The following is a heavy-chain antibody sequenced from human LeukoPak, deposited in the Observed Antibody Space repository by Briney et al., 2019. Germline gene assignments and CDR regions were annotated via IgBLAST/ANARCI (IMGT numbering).Heavy chain of an antibody. CDR2: IYYSGST. V-gene: IGHV4-59*11. CDR3: ARCHYYYYYYMDV. Sequence: SETLSLTCTVSGGSISSHYWSWIRQPPGKGLEWIGYIYYSGSTNYNLSLKSRVTISVDTSKNQFSLKLSSVTAADTAVYYCARCHYYYYYYMDVWGKGTTVTVSS. CDR1: GGSISSHY. J-gene: IGHJ6*03.